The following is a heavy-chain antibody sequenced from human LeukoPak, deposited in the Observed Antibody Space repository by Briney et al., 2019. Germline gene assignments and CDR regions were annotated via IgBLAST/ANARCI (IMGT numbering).Heavy chain of an antibody. V-gene: IGHV4-39*07. CDR2: IYYSGST. CDR1: GGSISTSNYY. CDR3: ASGRRDGYNLDY. Sequence: SETLSLTCTVSGGSISTSNYYWGWIRQPPGKGLEWIGSIYYSGSTYYNPSLKSRVTISVDTSKNQFSLKLSSVTAADTAVYYCASGRRDGYNLDYWGQGTLVTVSS. J-gene: IGHJ4*02. D-gene: IGHD5-24*01.